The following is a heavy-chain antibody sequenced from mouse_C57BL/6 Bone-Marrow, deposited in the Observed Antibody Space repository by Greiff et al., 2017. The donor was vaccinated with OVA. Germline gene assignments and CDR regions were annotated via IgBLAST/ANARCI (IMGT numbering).Heavy chain of an antibody. J-gene: IGHJ1*03. CDR1: GYTFTSYW. D-gene: IGHD1-1*01. CDR2: IYPSDSET. V-gene: IGHV1-61*01. Sequence: QVQLQQSGAELVRPGSSVKLSCKASGYTFTSYWMDWVKQRPGQGLEWIGNIYPSDSETHYNQKFKDKATLTVDKSSSTAYMQLSSLTSEDSAVYYCAREGPYYYGSSYWYFDVWGTGTTVTVSS. CDR3: AREGPYYYGSSYWYFDV.